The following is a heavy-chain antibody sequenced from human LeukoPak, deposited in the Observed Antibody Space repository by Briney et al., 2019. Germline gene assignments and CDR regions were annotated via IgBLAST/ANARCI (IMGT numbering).Heavy chain of an antibody. CDR2: IYPGDSDT. Sequence: GESLKISCKGSGYSFTNFWIGWVRQMPGKGLEWMGIIYPGDSDTRYRPSFQGQVTISADKSISTAYLQWSSLKASDTAMYYCARPHFDSSGFEFDYWGQGTLVTVSS. D-gene: IGHD3-22*01. J-gene: IGHJ4*02. V-gene: IGHV5-51*01. CDR1: GYSFTNFW. CDR3: ARPHFDSSGFEFDY.